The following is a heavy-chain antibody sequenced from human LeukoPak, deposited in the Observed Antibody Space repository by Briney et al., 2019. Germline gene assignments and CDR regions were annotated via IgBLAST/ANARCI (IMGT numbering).Heavy chain of an antibody. CDR3: ASVSSSGWYIGPIDY. J-gene: IGHJ4*02. V-gene: IGHV4-59*01. D-gene: IGHD6-19*01. Sequence: SETLSLTCSVSGGSISSYYWSWIRQPPGKGLEWIGYIYYSGRTNYNPSLKSRVTISVDTSKNQFSLTLSSVTAADTAVYFCASVSSSGWYIGPIDYWGQGTLVTVSS. CDR2: IYYSGRT. CDR1: GGSISSYY.